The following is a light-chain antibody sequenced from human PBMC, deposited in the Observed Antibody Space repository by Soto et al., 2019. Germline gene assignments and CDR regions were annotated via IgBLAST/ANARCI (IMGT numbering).Light chain of an antibody. CDR3: ISYTSSNTHYVI. Sequence: QSVLTQPASVSGSPGQSITISCTGTSNDVGGYNYVSWYQQHPGKAPKLIIYEVTDRPSGVSNRFSGSKSGNTASLTISGPQAEDEADYYCISYTSSNTHYVIIGGGTQLTVL. CDR1: SNDVGGYNY. CDR2: EVT. J-gene: IGLJ2*01. V-gene: IGLV2-14*01.